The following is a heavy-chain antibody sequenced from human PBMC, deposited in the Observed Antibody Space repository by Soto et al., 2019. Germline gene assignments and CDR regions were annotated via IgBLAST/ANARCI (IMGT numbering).Heavy chain of an antibody. Sequence: SETLSLTCTVSGGSISSYYWSWIRQPPGKGLEWIGYIYYSGSTNYNPSLKSRVTISVDTSKNQFSLKLSSVTAADTAVYYCARRAYDSSGSVDPGIFDYWGQGTLVTVSS. CDR2: IYYSGST. CDR1: GGSISSYY. V-gene: IGHV4-59*01. CDR3: ARRAYDSSGSVDPGIFDY. J-gene: IGHJ4*02. D-gene: IGHD3-22*01.